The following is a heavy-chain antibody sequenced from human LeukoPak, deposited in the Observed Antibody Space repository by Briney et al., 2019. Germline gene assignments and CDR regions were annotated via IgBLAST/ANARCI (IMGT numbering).Heavy chain of an antibody. D-gene: IGHD2-15*01. Sequence: PGGSLRLSCAASGFTVSSNYMNWVRQAPGKGLEWVSVIFSGGSTYYADSVKGRFTISRDNAKNSLYLQMNSLRAEDMAVYYCARDCGGGSCYGPYDAFDIWGQGTMVTVSS. CDR3: ARDCGGGSCYGPYDAFDI. CDR1: GFTVSSNY. V-gene: IGHV3-66*01. CDR2: IFSGGST. J-gene: IGHJ3*02.